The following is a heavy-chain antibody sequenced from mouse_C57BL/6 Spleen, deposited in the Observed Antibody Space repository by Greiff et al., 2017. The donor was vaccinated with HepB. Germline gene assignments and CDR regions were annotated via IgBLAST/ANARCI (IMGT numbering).Heavy chain of an antibody. CDR2: IDPSDSYT. V-gene: IGHV1-69*01. CDR3: ARTRDIYYGYGAWFAY. CDR1: GYTFTSYW. J-gene: IGHJ3*01. Sequence: QVQLQQPGAELVMPGASVKLSCKASGYTFTSYWMHWVKQRPGQGLEWIGEIDPSDSYTNYNQKFKGKSTLTVDKSSSTAYMQLSSLTSEDSAVYYCARTRDIYYGYGAWFAYWGQGTLVTVSA. D-gene: IGHD2-2*01.